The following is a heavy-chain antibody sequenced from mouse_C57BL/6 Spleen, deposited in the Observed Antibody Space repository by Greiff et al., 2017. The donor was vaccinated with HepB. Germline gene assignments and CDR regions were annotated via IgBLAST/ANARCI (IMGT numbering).Heavy chain of an antibody. J-gene: IGHJ4*01. V-gene: IGHV5-4*01. Sequence: EVQGVESGGGLVKPGGSLKLSCAASGFTFSSYAMSWVRQTPEKRLEWVATISDGGSYTYYPDNVKGRFTISRDNAKNNLYLQMSHLKSEDTAMYYCARVLNWDGDYYAMDYWGQGTSVTVSS. CDR3: ARVLNWDGDYYAMDY. CDR1: GFTFSSYA. CDR2: ISDGGSYT. D-gene: IGHD4-1*01.